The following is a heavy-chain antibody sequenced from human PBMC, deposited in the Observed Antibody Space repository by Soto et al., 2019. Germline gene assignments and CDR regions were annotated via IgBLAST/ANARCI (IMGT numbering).Heavy chain of an antibody. CDR3: TTDPSGQQLVRKFDY. Sequence: SNAWMNWVRQAPGKGLEWVGRIKSKTDGGTTDYAAPVKGRFTISRDDSKNTLYLQMNSLKTEDTAVYYCTTDPSGQQLVRKFDYWGQGTLVTVSS. V-gene: IGHV3-15*07. CDR1: SNAW. CDR2: IKSKTDGGTT. D-gene: IGHD6-13*01. J-gene: IGHJ4*02.